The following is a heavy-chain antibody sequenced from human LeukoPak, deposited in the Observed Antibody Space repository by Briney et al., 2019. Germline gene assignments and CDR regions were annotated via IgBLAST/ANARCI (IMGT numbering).Heavy chain of an antibody. J-gene: IGHJ4*02. CDR3: ARDCGGDCYYGVDS. V-gene: IGHV3-7*01. CDR2: IKQDGSEN. CDR1: GFTFRSYW. Sequence: GGSLRLSCAASGFTFRSYWMSWVRQAPGKGLEWVANIKQDGSENYYVDSVKGRFTISRDNAKNSLYLQMNSLRAEDTAVYYCARDCGGDCYYGVDSWGQGTLVTVSS. D-gene: IGHD2-21*01.